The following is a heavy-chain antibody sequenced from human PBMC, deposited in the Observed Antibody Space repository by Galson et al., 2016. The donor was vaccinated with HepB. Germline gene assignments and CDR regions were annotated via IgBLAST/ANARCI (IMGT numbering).Heavy chain of an antibody. J-gene: IGHJ4*02. CDR3: ARDEGRSYSGMDF. V-gene: IGHV3-30*04. CDR1: GFTLSNYA. Sequence: LRLSCAASGFTLSNYAMHWVRQAPGRGLEWVAIISYDGSNKYYADPVKGRFTISRDNSKNTLYLQMNSLRADDTAVFYCARDEGRSYSGMDFWGQGTLVTVSS. CDR2: ISYDGSNK. D-gene: IGHD1-26*01.